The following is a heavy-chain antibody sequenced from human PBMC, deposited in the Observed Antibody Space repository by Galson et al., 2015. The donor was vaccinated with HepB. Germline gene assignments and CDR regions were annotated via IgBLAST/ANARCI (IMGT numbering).Heavy chain of an antibody. CDR3: AKGPPITIFNPADYYYYGMDV. D-gene: IGHD3-3*01. CDR1: GFTFSSYA. CDR2: ISGSGGST. V-gene: IGHV3-23*01. J-gene: IGHJ6*02. Sequence: SLRLSCAASGFTFSSYAMSWVRQAPGKGLEWVSAISGSGGSTYYADSVKGRFTISRDNSKNTLYLQMNSLRAEDTAVYYCAKGPPITIFNPADYYYYGMDVWGQGTTVTVSS.